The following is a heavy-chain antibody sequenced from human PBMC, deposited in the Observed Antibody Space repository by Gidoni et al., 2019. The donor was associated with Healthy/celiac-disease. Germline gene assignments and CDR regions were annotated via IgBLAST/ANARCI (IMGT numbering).Heavy chain of an antibody. CDR3: ARRSMVRGPLNAFDI. CDR2: IYHRGST. V-gene: IGHV4-30-2*01. CDR1: GRSISNGGYS. J-gene: IGHJ3*02. Sequence: QLQLQESGSGLVKPSQTLSLPCAVSGRSISNGGYSWSWIRQPPGKGLEWIGYIYHRGSTYYNPSLKSRVTISVDRSKNQFSLKLSSVTAADTAVYYCARRSMVRGPLNAFDIWGQGTMVTVSS. D-gene: IGHD3-10*01.